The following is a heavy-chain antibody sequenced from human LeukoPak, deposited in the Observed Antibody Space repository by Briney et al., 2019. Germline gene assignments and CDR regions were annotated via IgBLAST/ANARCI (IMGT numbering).Heavy chain of an antibody. CDR3: ARDDPQLGPIDY. D-gene: IGHD1-1*01. J-gene: IGHJ4*02. V-gene: IGHV1-69*13. CDR1: GGTFSSYA. Sequence: ASVKVSCKASGGTFSSYAISWVRQAPGQGLEWMGGIIPIFGTANYAQKFQGRVTITADESTSTAYMELSSLRSEDTAVYYCARDDPQLGPIDYWGQGTLVTVSS. CDR2: IIPIFGTA.